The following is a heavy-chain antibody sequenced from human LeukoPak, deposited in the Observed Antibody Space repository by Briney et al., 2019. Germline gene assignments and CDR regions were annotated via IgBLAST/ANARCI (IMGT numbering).Heavy chain of an antibody. J-gene: IGHJ4*02. CDR1: GFTFSDYY. Sequence: GGSLRLSCAASGFTFSDYYMSWIRQAPGKGLEWVSYISSSGSTIYYADSVKGRFAISRDNAKNSLYLQMNSLRAEDTAVYYCARGFYSSSWSPFDYWGQGTLVTVSS. D-gene: IGHD6-13*01. CDR3: ARGFYSSSWSPFDY. CDR2: ISSSGSTI. V-gene: IGHV3-11*04.